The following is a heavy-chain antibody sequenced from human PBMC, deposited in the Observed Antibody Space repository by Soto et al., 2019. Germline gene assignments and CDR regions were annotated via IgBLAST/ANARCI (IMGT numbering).Heavy chain of an antibody. V-gene: IGHV4-59*01. D-gene: IGHD3-9*01. CDR2: IYYSGIT. CDR1: GGSISSYY. J-gene: IGHJ4*02. CDR3: ARYNSGYLDY. Sequence: SETLSLTCTVSGGSISSYYWSWIRQPPGKGLEWIGYIYYSGITNYNPSLKSRVTISVDTSKNQFSLKLSSVTAADTAIYYCARYNSGYLDYWGQGTLVTVSS.